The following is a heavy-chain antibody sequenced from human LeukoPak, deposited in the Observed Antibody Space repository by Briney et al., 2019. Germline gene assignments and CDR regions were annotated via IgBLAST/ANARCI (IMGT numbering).Heavy chain of an antibody. Sequence: GGSLRLSCAASGFTFSSYAMSWVRQAPGKGLEWVSAISGSGGSTYYADSVKGRFTISRDNSKNTLYLQMNSLRAEDTAVYYCAKDPPLYYDFWSEAGGFDYWGQGTLVTVSS. D-gene: IGHD3-3*01. CDR1: GFTFSSYA. J-gene: IGHJ4*02. V-gene: IGHV3-23*01. CDR3: AKDPPLYYDFWSEAGGFDY. CDR2: ISGSGGST.